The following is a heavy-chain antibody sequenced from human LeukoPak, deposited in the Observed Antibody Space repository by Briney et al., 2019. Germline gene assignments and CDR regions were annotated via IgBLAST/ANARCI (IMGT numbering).Heavy chain of an antibody. D-gene: IGHD1-26*01. J-gene: IGHJ4*02. CDR2: ISSSGGST. CDR1: GFTFSSYA. V-gene: IGHV3-23*01. Sequence: QSGGSLRLSCAASGFTFSSYAMSWVRQAPGKGLEWVSAISSSGGSTYYADSVKGRFTISRDNSKNTLYLQMNSLRAEDTAVYYCAKGGAPSWYFDYWGQGTLVTVSS. CDR3: AKGGAPSWYFDY.